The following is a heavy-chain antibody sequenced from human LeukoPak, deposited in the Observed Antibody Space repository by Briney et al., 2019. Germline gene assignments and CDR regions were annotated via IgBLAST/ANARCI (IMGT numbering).Heavy chain of an antibody. Sequence: ASVKVSCTASGGTFSSYAISWVRQAPGQGLEWMGRIIPILGIANYAQKFQGRVTITADKSTSTAYMELSSLRSEDTAVYYCARHRNYYGSGSYYVVRDWYFDLWGRGTLVTVSS. CDR1: GGTFSSYA. CDR2: IIPILGIA. V-gene: IGHV1-69*04. D-gene: IGHD3-10*01. CDR3: ARHRNYYGSGSYYVVRDWYFDL. J-gene: IGHJ2*01.